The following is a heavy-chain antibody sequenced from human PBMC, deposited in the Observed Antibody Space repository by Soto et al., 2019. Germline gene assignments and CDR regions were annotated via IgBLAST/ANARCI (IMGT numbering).Heavy chain of an antibody. V-gene: IGHV1-3*01. CDR2: INAGNGNT. Sequence: QVQLVQSGAEVKMPGASVKVSCKASGYTFTNYAIHWVRQAPGQRLEWMGWINAGNGNTKYSQKFQGRVTITRDTSASTAYMELNSLRSEDTAVYYCARPSVWYFDLWGRGTLDTVSS. CDR1: GYTFTNYA. CDR3: ARPSVWYFDL. J-gene: IGHJ2*01.